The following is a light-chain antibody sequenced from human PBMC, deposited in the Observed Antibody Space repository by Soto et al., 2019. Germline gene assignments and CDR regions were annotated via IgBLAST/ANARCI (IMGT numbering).Light chain of an antibody. CDR1: SSDVGGYNY. CDR3: SSYTSSSTPYA. V-gene: IGLV2-14*01. Sequence: QSVLTQPASVSGSPGQSITISCTGTSSDVGGYNYVSWYQQHPGKAPKLMIYDVSNRPSGVSNRFSGPKSGNTASLTISGLQAEDEADYYCSSYTSSSTPYAFGTGTKVTVL. CDR2: DVS. J-gene: IGLJ1*01.